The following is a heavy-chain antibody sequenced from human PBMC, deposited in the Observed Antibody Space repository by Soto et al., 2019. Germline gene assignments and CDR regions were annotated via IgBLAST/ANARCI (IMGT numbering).Heavy chain of an antibody. CDR2: ISYDGSNK. J-gene: IGHJ4*02. Sequence: GGSLRLSCAASGFTFSSYGMHWVRQAPGKGLEWVAVISYDGSNKYYADSVKGRFTISRDNSKNTLYLQMNSLRAEDTAVYYCAKDRIAAADRGYYFDYWGQGTLVTVSS. V-gene: IGHV3-30*18. CDR1: GFTFSSYG. CDR3: AKDRIAAADRGYYFDY. D-gene: IGHD6-13*01.